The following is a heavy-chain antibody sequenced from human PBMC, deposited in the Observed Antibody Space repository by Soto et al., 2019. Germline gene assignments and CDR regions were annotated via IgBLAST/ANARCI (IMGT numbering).Heavy chain of an antibody. D-gene: IGHD6-13*01. CDR1: GYTFTSYY. CDR2: INPSGGST. J-gene: IGHJ6*02. V-gene: IGHV1-46*01. Sequence: ASVKVSCKASGYTFTSYYMHWVRQAPGQGLEWMGIINPSGGSTNYNPSLKSRVTISVDTSKNQFSLKLSSVTAADTAVYYCARDKGSSWYGYYYYGMDVWGQGTTVTVSS. CDR3: ARDKGSSWYGYYYYGMDV.